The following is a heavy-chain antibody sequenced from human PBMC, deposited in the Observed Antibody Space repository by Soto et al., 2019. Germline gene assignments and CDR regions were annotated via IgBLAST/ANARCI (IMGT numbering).Heavy chain of an antibody. CDR2: TSNDGINT. Sequence: QVPLVESGGGVVQPGRSLRLSCAASGFTLSKFVMHWVRQAPGKGLDWLAVTSNDGINTYYAASVKGRFTISRDNSMNMVYLQMNSLRDEDTALYYCARGNLDVWGQGTTVIVSS. V-gene: IGHV3-30*01. D-gene: IGHD1-1*01. CDR3: ARGNLDV. CDR1: GFTLSKFV. J-gene: IGHJ6*02.